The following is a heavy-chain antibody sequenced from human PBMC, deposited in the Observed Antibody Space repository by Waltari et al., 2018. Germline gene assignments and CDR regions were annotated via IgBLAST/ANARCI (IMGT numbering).Heavy chain of an antibody. V-gene: IGHV3-64D*06. CDR2: MTPKGDNT. J-gene: IGHJ4*02. D-gene: IGHD1-7*01. CDR3: VKAELTRTLFGLAPHY. CDR1: EFIFKSYV. Sequence: VKLVESGGGLVQSGGSLRLSCSAFEFIFKSYVMHWVRQAPGKSLQHISAMTPKGDNTYYTDSVKGRFTISRDNSRDTLDLQMTSLRPEDTATYYCVKAELTRTLFGLAPHYWGQGTLVTVSS.